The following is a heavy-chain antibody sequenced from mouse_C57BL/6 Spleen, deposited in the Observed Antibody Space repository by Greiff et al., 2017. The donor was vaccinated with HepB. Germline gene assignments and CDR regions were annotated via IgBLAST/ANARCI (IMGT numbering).Heavy chain of an antibody. J-gene: IGHJ1*03. V-gene: IGHV3-6*01. D-gene: IGHD1-1*01. CDR3: ARVHYYGSSYRYFDV. Sequence: DVQLVESGPGLVKPSQSLSLTCSVTGYSITSGYYWNWIRQFPGNKLEWMGYISYDGSNNYNPSLKNRISITRDTSKNQFFLKLNSVTTEDTATYYCARVHYYGSSYRYFDVWGTGTTVTVSS. CDR1: GYSITSGYY. CDR2: ISYDGSN.